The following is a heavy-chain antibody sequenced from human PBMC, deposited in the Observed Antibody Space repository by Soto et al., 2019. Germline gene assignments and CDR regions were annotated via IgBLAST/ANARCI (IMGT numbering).Heavy chain of an antibody. J-gene: IGHJ4*02. CDR3: ARRSSSWYLGGTDY. Sequence: QLQLQESGPGLVKPSETLSLTCTVSGGSISSSSYYWGWIRQPPGKGLEWIGSIYYSGSTYYNPSLKRRVTISVDTSKNQFSVKLSSVTAADTAVYYCARRSSSWYLGGTDYWGQGTLVTVSS. D-gene: IGHD6-13*01. V-gene: IGHV4-39*01. CDR1: GGSISSSSYY. CDR2: IYYSGST.